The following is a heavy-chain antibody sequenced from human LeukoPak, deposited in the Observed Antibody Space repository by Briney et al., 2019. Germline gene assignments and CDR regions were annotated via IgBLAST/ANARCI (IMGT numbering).Heavy chain of an antibody. CDR1: GGTFCSYA. CDR2: IIPIFGTA. D-gene: IGHD3-3*01. V-gene: IGHV1-69*05. CDR3: ARGADITIFGVVNLGWFDP. Sequence: GASVKVSCKASGGTFCSYAISWVRQAPGQGLEWMGGIIPIFGTANYAQKFQGRVTITTDESTSTAYMELSSLRSEDTAVYYCARGADITIFGVVNLGWFDPWGQGTLVTVSS. J-gene: IGHJ5*02.